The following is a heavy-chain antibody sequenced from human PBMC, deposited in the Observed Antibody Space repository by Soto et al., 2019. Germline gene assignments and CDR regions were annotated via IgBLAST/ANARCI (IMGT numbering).Heavy chain of an antibody. D-gene: IGHD6-25*01. J-gene: IGHJ4*02. CDR1: GLTISHYW. V-gene: IGHV3-74*01. Sequence: EVLRVESGGGLVQPGGSMRLACADSGLTISHYWMHWVRQVPGKGLVWVAEISNDERNIRTSYADSVKGRFTVSRDDAKNTLYLQMNSLRGDDTAVYYCASLSAPDDFWGQGAQVTVSS. CDR3: ASLSAPDDF. CDR2: ISNDERNI.